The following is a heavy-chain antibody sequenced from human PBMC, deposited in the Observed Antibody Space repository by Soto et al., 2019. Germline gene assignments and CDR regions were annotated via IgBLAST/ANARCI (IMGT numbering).Heavy chain of an antibody. CDR2: NHYSGNT. Sequence: PSETVSLTCTVSGGSVTSAGYYWSWIRQPPGKGLEWIGYNHYSGNTDYNPSLKSRVTISVDTSKNQFSLKLRSVTPADTAIYYCARVDVRVTSRRYFGYWGQGTLVTVSS. D-gene: IGHD3-9*01. CDR3: ARVDVRVTSRRYFGY. V-gene: IGHV4-61*08. J-gene: IGHJ4*02. CDR1: GGSVTSAGYY.